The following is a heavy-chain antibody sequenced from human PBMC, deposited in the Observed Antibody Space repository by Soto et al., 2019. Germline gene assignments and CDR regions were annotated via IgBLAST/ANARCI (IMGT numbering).Heavy chain of an antibody. V-gene: IGHV4-34*01. CDR2: INHSGST. CDR1: GGSFSGYY. D-gene: IGHD3-10*01. Sequence: SETLSLTCAVYGGSFSGYYWSWIRQPPGKGLEWIGEINHSGSTNYNPSLKSRVTISVDTSKNQFSLKLSSVTAADTAVYYCERAGTMVRGARRAFDIWGQGTMVTVSS. J-gene: IGHJ3*02. CDR3: ERAGTMVRGARRAFDI.